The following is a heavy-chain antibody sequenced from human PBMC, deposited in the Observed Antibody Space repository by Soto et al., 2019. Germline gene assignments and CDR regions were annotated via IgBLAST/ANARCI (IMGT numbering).Heavy chain of an antibody. CDR1: GFTFSSYA. D-gene: IGHD3-22*01. V-gene: IGHV3-23*01. J-gene: IGHJ3*02. Sequence: GGSLRLSCAASGFTFSSYAMSWVRQAPGKGLEWVSAISGSGGSTYYADSVKGRFTISRDNSKNTLYLQMNSLRAEDTAVYYCASWSYYYDSSGYDAFDIWGQGTMVTVSS. CDR2: ISGSGGST. CDR3: ASWSYYYDSSGYDAFDI.